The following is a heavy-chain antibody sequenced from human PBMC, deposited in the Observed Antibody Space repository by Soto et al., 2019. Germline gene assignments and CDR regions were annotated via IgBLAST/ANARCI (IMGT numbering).Heavy chain of an antibody. CDR3: TTDVYCSGGSCYSGLFGY. J-gene: IGHJ4*02. Sequence: PGGSLRLSCAASGFTFSNAWMSWVRQAPGKGLEWVGRIKSKTDGGTTDYAAPVKGRFTISRDDSKNTLYLQMNSLKTEDTAVYYCTTDVYCSGGSCYSGLFGYWGQGTLVTVSS. V-gene: IGHV3-15*01. CDR2: IKSKTDGGTT. CDR1: GFTFSNAW. D-gene: IGHD2-15*01.